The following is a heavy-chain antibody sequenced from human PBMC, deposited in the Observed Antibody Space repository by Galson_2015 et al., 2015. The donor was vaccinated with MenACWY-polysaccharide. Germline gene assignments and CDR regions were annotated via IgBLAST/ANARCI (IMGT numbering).Heavy chain of an antibody. D-gene: IGHD3-10*02. J-gene: IGHJ3*01. CDR2: IQYDGSQK. CDR3: AREGSRIVFHAFDV. V-gene: IGHV3-33*01. CDR1: GLKFRGSG. Sequence: RLSCAASGLKFRGSGMHWVRQAPGKGLEWVAVIQYDGSQKQYIDSVKGRFTISRDNSKNTLYLEMNSLRAEDTALYYCAREGSRIVFHAFDVWGQGTMVTVSS.